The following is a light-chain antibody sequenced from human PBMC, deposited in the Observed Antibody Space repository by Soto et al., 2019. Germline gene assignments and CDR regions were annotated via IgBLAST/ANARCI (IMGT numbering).Light chain of an antibody. CDR2: VGTGGIVG. CDR1: SGYGNYK. CDR3: GADHGSGSNFVWV. Sequence: QSVLTQPPSASASLGASVTLTCTLSSGYGNYKVHWYQQRPGKGPRFVMRVGTGGIVGSKGGGIPDRFSVSGSGLDRYLTIKNIQEEDESEYHCGADHGSGSNFVWVFGGGTKLTVL. J-gene: IGLJ3*02. V-gene: IGLV9-49*01.